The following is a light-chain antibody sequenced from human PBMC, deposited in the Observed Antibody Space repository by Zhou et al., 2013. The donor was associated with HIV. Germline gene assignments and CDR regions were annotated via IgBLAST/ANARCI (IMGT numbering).Light chain of an antibody. Sequence: DIQVTQSPSSLSASVGDRVTITCRTSQTINNYLNWYQHKPGKAPELLIYAASTLQSGVPSRFSGRGFGTDFTLTISNLQPEDFATYFCQQSYTSLWTFGQGTRVDVK. V-gene: IGKV1-39*01. CDR2: AAS. CDR1: QTINNY. J-gene: IGKJ1*01. CDR3: QQSYTSLWT.